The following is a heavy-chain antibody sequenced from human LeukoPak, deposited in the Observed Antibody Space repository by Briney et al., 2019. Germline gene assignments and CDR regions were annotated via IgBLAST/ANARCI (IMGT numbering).Heavy chain of an antibody. CDR3: ARHAGGISATGTRPFDY. CDR2: IYYSGST. D-gene: IGHD6-13*01. Sequence: PSETLSLSCTVSGASFSSSTYYWGWIRQPPGKGLEWIGSIYYSGSTYYNPSLKSRVTMSVDTSKNQFSLKLSSVTAADTAVYYCARHAGGISATGTRPFDYWGQGTLVTVSS. CDR1: GASFSSSTYY. J-gene: IGHJ4*02. V-gene: IGHV4-39*01.